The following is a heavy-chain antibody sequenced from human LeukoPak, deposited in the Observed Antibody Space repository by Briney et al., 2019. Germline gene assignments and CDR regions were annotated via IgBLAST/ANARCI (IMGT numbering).Heavy chain of an antibody. CDR3: AGGRDFLSGRLPAPGY. CDR2: IYYSGNA. D-gene: IGHD3-3*01. Sequence: SQTLSLTCTVSGASISSGGYYWSWIRQHPGKGLEWIGYIYYSGNAYYNPSLKSRLTISLDTSKNHFSLMLRSVTAADTAMYYCAGGRDFLSGRLPAPGYWGQGTLVTVSS. V-gene: IGHV4-31*02. CDR1: GASISSGGYY. J-gene: IGHJ4*02.